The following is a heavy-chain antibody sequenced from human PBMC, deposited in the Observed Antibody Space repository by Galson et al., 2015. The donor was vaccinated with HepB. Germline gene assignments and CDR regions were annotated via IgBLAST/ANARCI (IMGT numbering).Heavy chain of an antibody. CDR1: GFTSSSYA. CDR2: ISRSGGST. D-gene: IGHD2-21*02. V-gene: IGHV3-23*01. J-gene: IGHJ5*02. Sequence: SLRLSCAASGFTSSSYAMSWVRQAPGKGLEWVSAISRSGGSTYYADSVKGRFTISRDNSKNTLYLQMNSLRAEDTAVYYCAKVRYCGGDCYDWFDPWGQGTLVTVSS. CDR3: AKVRYCGGDCYDWFDP.